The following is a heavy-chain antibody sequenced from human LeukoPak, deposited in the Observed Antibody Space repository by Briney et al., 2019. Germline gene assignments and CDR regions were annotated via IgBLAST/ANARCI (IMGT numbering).Heavy chain of an antibody. CDR1: GFTFSSHS. CDR2: ISSSSSYI. CDR3: AKGGGGYYYDSSGYYDSPDY. D-gene: IGHD3-22*01. J-gene: IGHJ4*02. Sequence: PGGSLRLSCAASGFTFSSHSMNWVRQAPGKGLEWVSSISSSSSYIYYADSVKGRFTISRDNAKNSLYLQMNSLRAEDTAVYYCAKGGGGYYYDSSGYYDSPDYWGQGTLVTVSS. V-gene: IGHV3-21*01.